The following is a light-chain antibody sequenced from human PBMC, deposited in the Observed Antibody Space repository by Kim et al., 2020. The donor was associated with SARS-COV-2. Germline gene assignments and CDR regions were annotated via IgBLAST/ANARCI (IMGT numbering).Light chain of an antibody. CDR1: SSDVGGYNY. V-gene: IGLV2-14*03. CDR2: DVS. J-gene: IGLJ2*01. Sequence: GQSITISCTGTSSDVGGYNYVSWYQHHPGKAPKLMIYDVSNRPSGVSNRFSGSKSGNTASLTISGLQAEDEADYYCSSYTSSSTRVFGGRTQLTVL. CDR3: SSYTSSSTRV.